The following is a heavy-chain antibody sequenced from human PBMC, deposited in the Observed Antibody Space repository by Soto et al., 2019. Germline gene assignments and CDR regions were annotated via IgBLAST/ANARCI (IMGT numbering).Heavy chain of an antibody. Sequence: QVQLQQWGAGLLKPSETLSLTCAVYGGSFSGYYWSWIRQPPGKGLEWIGEINHSGSTNYNPSLTSRVTTSVDTYKNLFSLKLSSVTAADAAVYHCASEAAAGTAGDWLDPWGQGTLVPVSS. CDR1: GGSFSGYY. D-gene: IGHD6-13*01. V-gene: IGHV4-34*01. J-gene: IGHJ5*02. CDR2: INHSGST. CDR3: ASEAAAGTAGDWLDP.